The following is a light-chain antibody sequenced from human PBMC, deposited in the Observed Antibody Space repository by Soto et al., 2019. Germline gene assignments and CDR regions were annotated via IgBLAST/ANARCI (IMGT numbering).Light chain of an antibody. J-gene: IGLJ1*01. CDR3: CSYAGSYSFYV. Sequence: QSALTQPRSVSGSPGQSVTISCTGTSSDVAAYDYVTWYQQHPGKAPKLMIYDVTKRPSGVPDRFSGSRSGNTASLTISGLQAEDEADYYCCSYAGSYSFYVFGSGTKLPS. CDR2: DVT. CDR1: SSDVAAYDY. V-gene: IGLV2-11*01.